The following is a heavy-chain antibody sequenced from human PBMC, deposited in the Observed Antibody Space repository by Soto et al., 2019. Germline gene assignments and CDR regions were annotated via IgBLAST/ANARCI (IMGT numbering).Heavy chain of an antibody. CDR1: GFTVSSNY. J-gene: IGHJ6*02. D-gene: IGHD4-4*01. V-gene: IGHV3-53*01. CDR3: ARVTEYYSNYYYYGMDV. CDR2: IYSGGST. Sequence: GGSLRLSCAASGFTVSSNYMSWVRQAPGKGLEWVSVIYSGGSTYYADSVKGRFTISRDNSKNTLYLQMNSLRAEDTAVYYCARVTEYYSNYYYYGMDVWGQGTTVTVSS.